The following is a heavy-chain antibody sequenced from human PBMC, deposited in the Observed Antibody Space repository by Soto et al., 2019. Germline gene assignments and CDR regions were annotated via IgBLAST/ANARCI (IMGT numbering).Heavy chain of an antibody. CDR1: GGSISSGGYY. V-gene: IGHV4-31*03. J-gene: IGHJ6*02. Sequence: QVQLQESGPGLVKPSQTLSLTCTVSGGSISSGGYYWSWIRQHPGKGLEWIGYIYYGGSTYYNPSLKRRVAISVDPSKNQFSLKLSSVTAADTAVYYCARGDYASYYYGMDVWGQGTTVTVSS. D-gene: IGHD4-17*01. CDR3: ARGDYASYYYGMDV. CDR2: IYYGGST.